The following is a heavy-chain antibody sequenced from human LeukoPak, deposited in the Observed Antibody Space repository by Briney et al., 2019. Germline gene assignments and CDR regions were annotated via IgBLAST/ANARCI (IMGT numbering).Heavy chain of an antibody. Sequence: PGGSLKLSCAASGFTFSYHYMTWIRQAPGKGLEWVSYIGPSGSTIHYADSVKGRFTISRDNAKNSLYLQMNSLRAEDTAVYYCGRVDSYSDSSGEVDYWGQGTLVIVSS. J-gene: IGHJ4*02. V-gene: IGHV3-11*01. CDR2: IGPSGSTI. D-gene: IGHD3-22*01. CDR3: GRVDSYSDSSGEVDY. CDR1: GFTFSYHY.